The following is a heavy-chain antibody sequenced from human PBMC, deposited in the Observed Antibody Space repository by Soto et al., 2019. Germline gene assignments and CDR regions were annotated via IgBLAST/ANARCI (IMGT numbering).Heavy chain of an antibody. CDR2: MNPNSGDT. D-gene: IGHD7-27*01. CDR3: ARNRRETGDFDY. CDR1: GYTFTNYD. J-gene: IGHJ4*02. V-gene: IGHV1-8*01. Sequence: QVQLVQSGAEVKKPGASVKVSCKTSGYTFTNYDINWVRQATGQGLEWLGWMNPNSGDTGYAQKFQGRLTMTRNTAISIAYMELSSLKSEDTAVYYCARNRRETGDFDYWGQGTLVTVSS.